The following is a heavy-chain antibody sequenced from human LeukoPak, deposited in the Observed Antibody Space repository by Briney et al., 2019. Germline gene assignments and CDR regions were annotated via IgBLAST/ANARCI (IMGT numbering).Heavy chain of an antibody. CDR2: INPSGGST. CDR3: ARRYDSSGYYSMEGGY. D-gene: IGHD3-22*01. V-gene: IGHV1-46*01. CDR1: GYTFTSYY. Sequence: ASVKVSCKASGYTFTSYYMHWVRQAPGQGLEWMGIINPSGGSTSYAQKFQGRVTMTRNTSISTAYMELSSLRSEDTAVYYCARRYDSSGYYSMEGGYWGQGTLVTVSS. J-gene: IGHJ4*02.